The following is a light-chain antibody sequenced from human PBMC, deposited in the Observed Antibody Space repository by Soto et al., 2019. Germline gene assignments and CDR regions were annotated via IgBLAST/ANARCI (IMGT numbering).Light chain of an antibody. CDR2: EVS. J-gene: IGLJ3*02. V-gene: IGLV2-14*01. CDR3: SSYTTTYSVV. CDR1: SSDIGGSNF. Sequence: QSALTQPASVSASPGQSITISCTGTSSDIGGSNFVSWYQQHPGKVPKLVISEVSKRPSGISNRFSGSKSGNMASLTISGLQTEDEADYYCSSYTTTYSVVFGGGTKLTVL.